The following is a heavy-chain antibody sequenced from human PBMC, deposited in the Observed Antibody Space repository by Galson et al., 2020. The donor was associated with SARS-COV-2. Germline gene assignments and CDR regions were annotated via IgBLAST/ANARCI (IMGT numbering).Heavy chain of an antibody. V-gene: IGHV4-4*07. CDR2: IYTSGST. J-gene: IGHJ6*02. CDR1: GGSISSYY. Sequence: ETSETLSLTCTVSGGSISSYYWSWIRQPAGKGLEWIGRIYTSGSTNYNPSLKSRVTMSVDTSKNQFSLKLSSVTAADTAVYYCAREVTTVTRAKKNYGMDVWGQGTTVTVSS. D-gene: IGHD4-17*01. CDR3: AREVTTVTRAKKNYGMDV.